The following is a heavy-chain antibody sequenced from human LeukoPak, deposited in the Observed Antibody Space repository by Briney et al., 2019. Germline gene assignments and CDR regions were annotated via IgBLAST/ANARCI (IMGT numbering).Heavy chain of an antibody. V-gene: IGHV4-31*03. CDR3: VRFGKPRIIDY. CDR2: IYYSGST. J-gene: IGHJ4*02. Sequence: PSQTLSLTCTVSGGSISSGGYYWSWIRQHPGKGLEWIGYIYYSGSTYYNPSLKSRVTISVDTSKNQFSLKLSSVTAADTAVYYCVRFGKPRIIDYWGQGTLVTVSS. D-gene: IGHD3-10*01. CDR1: GGSISSGGYY.